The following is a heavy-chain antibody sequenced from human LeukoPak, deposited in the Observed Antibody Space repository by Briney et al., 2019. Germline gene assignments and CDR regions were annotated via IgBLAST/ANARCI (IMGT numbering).Heavy chain of an antibody. CDR1: GYSISSGYY. Sequence: SETLSLTCAVSGYSISSGYYWGWIRQPPGKGLEWIGSIYHSGRTYYNPSLKSRVTISVDTSKNQFSLKLSSVTAADTAVYYCASLPRWIGSGPGAFDIWGQGTMVTVSS. V-gene: IGHV4-38-2*01. CDR3: ASLPRWIGSGPGAFDI. J-gene: IGHJ3*02. CDR2: IYHSGRT. D-gene: IGHD5-12*01.